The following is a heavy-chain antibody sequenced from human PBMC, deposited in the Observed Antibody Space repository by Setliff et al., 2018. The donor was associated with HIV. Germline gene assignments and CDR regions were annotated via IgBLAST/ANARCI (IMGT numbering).Heavy chain of an antibody. CDR1: GDSIISIRNF. V-gene: IGHV4-39*07. CDR3: ARVQMAYAAFDV. D-gene: IGHD4-17*01. Sequence: TSETLSLTCTVSGDSIISIRNFWGWIRQPPGKGLEWIGNIHSSGSTYYNPSLKSRVTLSVDTSKHQFSLKLSSVTAADTAVYYCARVQMAYAAFDVWGQGTMVTVS. CDR2: IHSSGST. J-gene: IGHJ3*01.